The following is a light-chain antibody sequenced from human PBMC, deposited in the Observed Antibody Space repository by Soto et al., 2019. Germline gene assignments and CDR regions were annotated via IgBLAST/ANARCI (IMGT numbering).Light chain of an antibody. CDR1: NIGSKS. CDR3: QVWDSSSDLHVV. CDR2: YDS. V-gene: IGLV3-21*04. J-gene: IGLJ2*01. Sequence: SYVLTQPPSVSVAPGKTASITCGGNNIGSKSVHWYQQKPGQAPVLVIYYDSDRPSGIPERFSGSNSGNTATLTLSRVEAGDEADYYCQVWDSSSDLHVVFGGGTKLTVL.